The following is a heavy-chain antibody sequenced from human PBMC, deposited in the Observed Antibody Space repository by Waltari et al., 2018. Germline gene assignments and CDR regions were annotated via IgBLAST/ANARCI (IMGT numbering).Heavy chain of an antibody. CDR1: GFTFDDYA. J-gene: IGHJ4*02. CDR3: AKDSRGYSGWVDY. D-gene: IGHD6-19*01. Sequence: EVQLVESGGVVVQPGGSLRLSCAASGFTFDDYAMHGVRQAPGKGLEWVSLIRWEGSTTSYAASVKGRFTISRDNSKNSLYLQRNSLGAEDNALYYCAKDSRGYSGWVDYWSQGTLVTVSS. CDR2: IRWEGSTT. V-gene: IGHV3-43D*03.